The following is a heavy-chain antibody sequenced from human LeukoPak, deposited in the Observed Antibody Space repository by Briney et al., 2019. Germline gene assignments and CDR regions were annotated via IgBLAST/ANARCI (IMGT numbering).Heavy chain of an antibody. CDR3: ARESGGWYGIFDY. Sequence: PGGSLRLSCAASGFTFSSYAMSWVRQAPGKGLEWVPAISGSGGSTYYADSVKGRFTISRDNAKNSLYLQMNSLRAEDTAVYYCARESGGWYGIFDYWGQGTLVTVSS. V-gene: IGHV3-23*01. J-gene: IGHJ4*02. CDR2: ISGSGGST. CDR1: GFTFSSYA. D-gene: IGHD6-19*01.